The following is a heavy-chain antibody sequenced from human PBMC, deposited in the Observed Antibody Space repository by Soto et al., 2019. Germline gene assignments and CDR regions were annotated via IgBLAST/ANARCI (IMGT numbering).Heavy chain of an antibody. Sequence: QITLKESGPTLVKPTQTLTLTCTFSGFSLSTSGVGVGWIRQPPGKALEWLGIIYWNDDKRYSPSLKSRLTITKDTSKNQVVLTMTNMDPVDTATYYCAHRRIEARPGGVYFDFWGQGTLVTVSS. J-gene: IGHJ4*02. V-gene: IGHV2-5*01. CDR3: AHRRIEARPGGVYFDF. D-gene: IGHD6-6*01. CDR2: IYWNDDK. CDR1: GFSLSTSGVG.